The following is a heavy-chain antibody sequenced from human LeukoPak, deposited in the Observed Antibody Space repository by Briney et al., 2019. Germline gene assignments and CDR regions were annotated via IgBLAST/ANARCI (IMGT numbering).Heavy chain of an antibody. CDR3: ARAIYASSGSYYYYYMDV. CDR1: GGSISSYY. D-gene: IGHD3-22*01. J-gene: IGHJ6*03. V-gene: IGHV4-4*07. Sequence: PSETLSLTCTVSGGSISSYYWSWIRQPAGKGLEWIGRIYTSGSTNYNPSLKSRVTMSVDTSKNQFSLKVSSVTAADTAVYYCARAIYASSGSYYYYYMDVWGKGTTVTVSS. CDR2: IYTSGST.